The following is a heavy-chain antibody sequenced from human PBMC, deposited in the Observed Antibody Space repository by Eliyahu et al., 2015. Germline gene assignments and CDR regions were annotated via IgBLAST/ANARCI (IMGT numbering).Heavy chain of an antibody. CDR1: GGPFSDYY. Sequence: QVQLQQWGAGLLKPSETLSLNCAVYGGPFSDYYWSWXRQSPGKGLEWIGEINHGGITNYNPSLKSRVTISIDTSKNQFSLTLRSLTAADTAVFYCARGEVGKYCDSSNRPRSAYWFDTWGPGTQVTVSS. V-gene: IGHV4-34*01. CDR2: INHGGIT. J-gene: IGHJ5*02. CDR3: ARGEVGKYCDSSNRPRSAYWFDT. D-gene: IGHD2/OR15-2a*01.